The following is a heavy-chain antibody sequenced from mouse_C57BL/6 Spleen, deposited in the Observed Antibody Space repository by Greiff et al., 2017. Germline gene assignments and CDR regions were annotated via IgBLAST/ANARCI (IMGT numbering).Heavy chain of an antibody. CDR1: GYTFTSYW. J-gene: IGHJ4*01. D-gene: IGHD1-1*01. CDR2: IYPGNSDT. V-gene: IGHV1-5*01. Sequence: VQLQQSGTVLARPGASVKMSCKTPGYTFTSYWMHWVKQRPGQGLEWIGAIYPGNSDTSYNQKFKGKAKLTAVTSASTAYMELSSLTNEDSAVYYCTRTGTVVATDAMDYWGQGTSVTVSS. CDR3: TRTGTVVATDAMDY.